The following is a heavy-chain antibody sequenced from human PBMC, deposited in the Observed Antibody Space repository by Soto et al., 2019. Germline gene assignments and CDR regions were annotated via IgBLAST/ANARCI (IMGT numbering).Heavy chain of an antibody. Sequence: QVHLVQSGAEVRKPGASVKVSCKGSGYTFTSYGIAWVRQAPGQGLEWMGWISAHNDNTNYAQKVQGRVTVIRDTSTSTAYMELRNLRSDDTAVYYCARGRYGDYWGQGALVTVSS. CDR3: ARGRYGDY. J-gene: IGHJ4*02. CDR2: ISAHNDNT. D-gene: IGHD1-1*01. V-gene: IGHV1-18*01. CDR1: GYTFTSYG.